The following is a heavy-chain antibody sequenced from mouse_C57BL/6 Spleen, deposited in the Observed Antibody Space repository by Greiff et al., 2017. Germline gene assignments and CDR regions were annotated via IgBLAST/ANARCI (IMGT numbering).Heavy chain of an antibody. Sequence: QVQLKESGPGLVAPSQSLSITCTVSGFSLTSYGVHWVRQPPGKGLEWLVVIWSDGSTTYNSALKSRLSIRKDNSKSQVFLKMNSLQTDDTAMYYCARHNYGSSYHYYAMDYWGQGTSVTVSS. V-gene: IGHV2-6-1*01. CDR2: IWSDGST. D-gene: IGHD1-1*01. CDR1: GFSLTSYG. CDR3: ARHNYGSSYHYYAMDY. J-gene: IGHJ4*01.